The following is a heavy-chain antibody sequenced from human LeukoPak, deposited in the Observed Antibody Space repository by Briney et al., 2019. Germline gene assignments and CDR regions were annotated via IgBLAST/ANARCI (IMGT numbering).Heavy chain of an antibody. J-gene: IGHJ4*02. CDR3: ASGKYDYDSSGYPLLYYFDY. V-gene: IGHV4-34*01. CDR1: GGSFSGYY. CDR2: INHRGST. Sequence: NPSETLSLTCAVYGGSFSGYYWSWIRQPPGKGLEWIGEINHRGSTNYNPSLKSRVTISVDTSKNQFSLKLSSVTAADTAVYYCASGKYDYDSSGYPLLYYFDYWGQGTLVTVSS. D-gene: IGHD3-22*01.